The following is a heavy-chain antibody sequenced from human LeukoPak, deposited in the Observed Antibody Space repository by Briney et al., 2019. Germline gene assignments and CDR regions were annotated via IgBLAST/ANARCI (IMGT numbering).Heavy chain of an antibody. Sequence: GGSLRLSCVGSGFTFRSHAMSWVRQAPEKGLEFVSGIYENGGTTYYADSVKGRFSISRDNSKNTLYLQMDSLRGEDTAVYYCGKDFRIGYCAHFDYWGQGALVTVSS. CDR2: IYENGGTT. CDR1: GFTFRSHA. V-gene: IGHV3-23*01. CDR3: GKDFRIGYCAHFDY. D-gene: IGHD2-2*03. J-gene: IGHJ4*02.